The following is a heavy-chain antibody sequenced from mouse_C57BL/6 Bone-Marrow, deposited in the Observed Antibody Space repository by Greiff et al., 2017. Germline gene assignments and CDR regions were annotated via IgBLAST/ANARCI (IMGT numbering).Heavy chain of an antibody. D-gene: IGHD1-1*01. CDR2: INPSSGYT. V-gene: IGHV1-7*01. Sequence: QVQLQQSGAELAKPGASVKLSCKASGYTFTSYWMHWVKQRPGQGLEWIGYINPSSGYTKYNQKFKDKATLTADKSSSTAYMQLSSLTDEDSAVYYCARRIYYYGSSYVDWYFDVWGTGTTVTVSS. CDR1: GYTFTSYW. CDR3: ARRIYYYGSSYVDWYFDV. J-gene: IGHJ1*03.